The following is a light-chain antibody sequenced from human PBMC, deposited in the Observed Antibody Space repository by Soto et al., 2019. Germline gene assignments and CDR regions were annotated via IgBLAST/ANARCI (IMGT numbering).Light chain of an antibody. J-gene: IGKJ4*01. CDR1: QSVSSK. CDR3: QQYNNWPPVT. CDR2: GAS. V-gene: IGKV3-15*01. Sequence: EIVMTQSPATLSVSPGERATLSCRASQSVSSKLDWYQQKPGQAPRLLIYGASTRATGIPARFSGSGSGTEFTLTISSLQSEDFAVYYCQQYNNWPPVTFGGGTKVEIK.